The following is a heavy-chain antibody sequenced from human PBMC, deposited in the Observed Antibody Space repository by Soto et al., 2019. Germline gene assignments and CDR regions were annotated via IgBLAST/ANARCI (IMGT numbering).Heavy chain of an antibody. J-gene: IGHJ4*02. CDR1: GFSFGSYA. D-gene: IGHD3-3*01. Sequence: PGGSLRLSCAASGFSFGSYALSWVRQAPGKGLEWVSTISCSDGKTFYADSVKGRFSISRDTSQNTLYLQMNSLRADDTAIYYCARWSYLDYWGQGTRVTVSS. CDR3: ARWSYLDY. CDR2: ISCSDGKT. V-gene: IGHV3-23*01.